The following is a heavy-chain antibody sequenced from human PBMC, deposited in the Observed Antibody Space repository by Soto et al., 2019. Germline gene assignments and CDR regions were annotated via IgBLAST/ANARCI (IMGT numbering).Heavy chain of an antibody. J-gene: IGHJ4*02. CDR2: IRNKANTYTT. V-gene: IGHV3-72*01. CDR1: GFTFSDHY. D-gene: IGHD1-26*01. Sequence: ESGGGLVQPGGSLRLSCAASGFTFSDHYMDWVHQAPGKGLEWIGRIRNKANTYTTEDAASVQGRFTISRDDSKSSLYLQMNSLTTEDTAVSYCAGGVGGTPGHSYFDYWGQGTQVTVPS. CDR3: AGGVGGTPGHSYFDY.